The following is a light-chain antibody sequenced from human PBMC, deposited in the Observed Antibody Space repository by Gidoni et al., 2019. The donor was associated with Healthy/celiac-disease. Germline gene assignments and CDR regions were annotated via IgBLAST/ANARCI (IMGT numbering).Light chain of an antibody. CDR2: KAS. V-gene: IGKV1-5*03. Sequence: DIQMTQHPTPLSASVGDRVTITCRASQRISSWLAWYQQKPGNAPKLLIYKASSLESGVPSMFSGSGSGTVFTLTISSLQPDDFATYYCQQYNSYSPLTFGGGTKVEIK. J-gene: IGKJ4*01. CDR1: QRISSW. CDR3: QQYNSYSPLT.